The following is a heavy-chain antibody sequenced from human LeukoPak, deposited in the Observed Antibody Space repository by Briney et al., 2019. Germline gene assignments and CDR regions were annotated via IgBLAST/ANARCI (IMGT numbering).Heavy chain of an antibody. Sequence: PGGSLRLSCTASGLTFSTSGFVWVRQAPGKGLEWVASIGPTGSDRYHADSIKGRFTIPRDNANNFLYLQMNSLRAEDTAVYYCATETNGRHYDYWGQGTLLTVSS. CDR1: GLTFSTSG. J-gene: IGHJ4*02. CDR2: IGPTGSDR. CDR3: ATETNGRHYDY. D-gene: IGHD1-14*01. V-gene: IGHV3-21*06.